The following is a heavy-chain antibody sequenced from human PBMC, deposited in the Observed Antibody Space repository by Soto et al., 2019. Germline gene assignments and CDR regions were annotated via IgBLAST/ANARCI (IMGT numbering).Heavy chain of an antibody. J-gene: IGHJ2*01. V-gene: IGHV4-34*01. CDR3: AEDGIRDEHSVSAFLLNRSSDL. D-gene: IGHD2-15*01. Sequence: PGKGLEWIGEINHSGSTNYNPSLKSRVTISVDTSKNQFSLKLSSVTAADTVFFFQAEDGIRDEHSVSAFLLNRSSDL. CDR2: INHSGST.